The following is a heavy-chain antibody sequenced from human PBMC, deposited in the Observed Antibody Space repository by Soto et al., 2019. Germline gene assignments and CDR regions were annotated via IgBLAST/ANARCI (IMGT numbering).Heavy chain of an antibody. D-gene: IGHD6-6*01. CDR1: GFTFSSYA. CDR3: AKGRPIAARPAQRFDP. CDR2: ISGSGGSI. V-gene: IGHV3-23*01. Sequence: PGGSLRLSCAASGFTFSSYAMSWVRQAPGKGLKWVSAISGSGGSIYYAVSVKGRFTISRDNSKITLYLQMNSLRAEDTAVYYCAKGRPIAARPAQRFDPWGQGTLVTVSS. J-gene: IGHJ5*02.